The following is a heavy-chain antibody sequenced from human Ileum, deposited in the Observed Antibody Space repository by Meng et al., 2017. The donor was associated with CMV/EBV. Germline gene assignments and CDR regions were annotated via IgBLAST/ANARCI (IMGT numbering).Heavy chain of an antibody. CDR3: ARDGLSGRYFDY. CDR1: GYTFTKKN. J-gene: IGHJ4*02. CDR2: IDTNTGNP. V-gene: IGHV7-4-1*02. D-gene: IGHD1-26*01. Sequence: CKTSGYTFTKKNIIGGRQAPGQGPEWMGWIDTNTGNPTYAQGFTGRFVFSLDTSVNTAYLQISSLKAEDTAVYYCARDGLSGRYFDYWGQGTLVTVSS.